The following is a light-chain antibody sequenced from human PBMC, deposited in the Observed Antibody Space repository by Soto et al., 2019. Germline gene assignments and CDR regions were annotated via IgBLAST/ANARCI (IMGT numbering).Light chain of an antibody. J-gene: IGKJ1*01. CDR2: GAS. CDR3: LQDYNYPLT. CDR1: QSVGRS. Sequence: IVMTQSPSTLSVSPGERATLSCRASQSVGRSLAWYQQKPGQAPRLLIYGASTRATGIPARFSGSGSGTDFTLTISSLQPEDFATYYCLQDYNYPLTFGQGTKVDI. V-gene: IGKV3-15*01.